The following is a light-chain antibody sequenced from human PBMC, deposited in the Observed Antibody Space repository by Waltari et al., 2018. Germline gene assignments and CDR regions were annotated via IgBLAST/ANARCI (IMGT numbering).Light chain of an antibody. V-gene: IGKV3-11*02. CDR2: EAS. CDR1: QSVSRS. Sequence: EIVLTQSPATLSLSPGERVTLSCRASQSVSRSLGWFLQKPGQAPKLLIDEASNRAPGLPGRFSGSGFGRDFTLTISSLEPEDCGGYYCQQRSVWPVTFGGGTKLE. CDR3: QQRSVWPVT. J-gene: IGKJ4*01.